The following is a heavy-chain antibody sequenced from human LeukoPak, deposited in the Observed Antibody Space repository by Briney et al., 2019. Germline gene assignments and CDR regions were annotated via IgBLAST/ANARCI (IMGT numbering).Heavy chain of an antibody. D-gene: IGHD1-14*01. CDR1: GGSFSGYY. CDR3: ARLGYPQPTTNYLDY. J-gene: IGHJ4*02. CDR2: INHSGST. V-gene: IGHV4-34*01. Sequence: SETLSLTCAVYGGSFSGYYWSWIRQPPGKGLEWIGEINHSGSTNYNPSLKSRVTISVDTSKNQFSLKLSSVTAADTAVYYCARLGYPQPTTNYLDYWGQGTLVTVSS.